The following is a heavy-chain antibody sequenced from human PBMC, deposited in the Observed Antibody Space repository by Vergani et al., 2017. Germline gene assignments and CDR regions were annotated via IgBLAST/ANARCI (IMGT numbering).Heavy chain of an antibody. CDR2: ISYDGSNK. D-gene: IGHD2-21*01. CDR3: ARENAYRGGYCYGVFDW. CDR1: GFTFSSYT. V-gene: IGHV3-30-3*01. J-gene: IGHJ4*02. Sequence: QVQLVESGGGVVQPGRSLRLSCAASGFTFSSYTMHWVRQAPGKGLEWVAVISYDGSNKYYADSVKGRFTISRDNSKNTLYLQMNSLRVEDTAVYYCARENAYRGGYCYGVFDWGSQGTVVTVSA.